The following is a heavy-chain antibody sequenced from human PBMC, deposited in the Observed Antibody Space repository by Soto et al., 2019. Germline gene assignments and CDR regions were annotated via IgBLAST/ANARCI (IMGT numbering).Heavy chain of an antibody. J-gene: IGHJ4*02. V-gene: IGHV4-61*08. CDR2: IYYSGST. CDR3: ASSYCSSTSCFDY. CDR1: GGSISSGGYY. Sequence: SETLSLTCTVSGGSISSGGYYWSWIRQPPGKGLEWIGYIYYSGSTNYNPSLKSRVTISVDTSKNQFSLKLSSVTAADTAVYYCASSYCSSTSCFDYWGQGTLVTVSS. D-gene: IGHD2-2*01.